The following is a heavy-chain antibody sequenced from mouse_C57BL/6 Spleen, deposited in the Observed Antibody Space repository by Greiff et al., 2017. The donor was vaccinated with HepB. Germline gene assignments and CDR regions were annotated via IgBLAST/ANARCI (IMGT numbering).Heavy chain of an antibody. D-gene: IGHD2-10*01. CDR1: GFSFNTYA. CDR3: VRHTYYEGAMDY. Sequence: EVQGVEPGGGLVQPKGSLKLSCAASGFSFNTYAMNWVRQAPGKGLEWVARLRSKSNNDATYYADSVKDRFTISRDDSASMLYLQMNNLKTEDTAIYYCVRHTYYEGAMDYWGQGTSVTVSS. V-gene: IGHV10-1*01. CDR2: LRSKSNNDAT. J-gene: IGHJ4*01.